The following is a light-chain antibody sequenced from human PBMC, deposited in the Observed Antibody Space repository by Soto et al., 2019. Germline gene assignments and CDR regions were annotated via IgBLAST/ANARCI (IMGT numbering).Light chain of an antibody. V-gene: IGKV3-15*01. CDR1: PSASGN. Sequence: EIVMTQSPATLSVSPGERATLSCRASPSASGNLAWYQQKPCQAPLPLIYGASTRATGISARFSGSGSGTVFTLTISGLQSEDFAVYYFQQYNNWPPWTFGQGTQVEIK. CDR2: GAS. J-gene: IGKJ1*01. CDR3: QQYNNWPPWT.